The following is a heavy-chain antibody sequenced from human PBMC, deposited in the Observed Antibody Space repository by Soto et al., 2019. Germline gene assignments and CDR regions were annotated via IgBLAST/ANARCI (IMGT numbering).Heavy chain of an antibody. Sequence: GASVKVSCKASGGTFSSYAISWVRQAPGQGLEWMGGIIPIFGTANYAQKFQGRVTITADESTSTAYMELSSLRSEDTAVYYCARLSYSSLHKDYYYGMDVWGQGNTVTVSS. J-gene: IGHJ6*02. CDR1: GGTFSSYA. CDR2: IIPIFGTA. CDR3: ARLSYSSLHKDYYYGMDV. D-gene: IGHD6-6*01. V-gene: IGHV1-69*13.